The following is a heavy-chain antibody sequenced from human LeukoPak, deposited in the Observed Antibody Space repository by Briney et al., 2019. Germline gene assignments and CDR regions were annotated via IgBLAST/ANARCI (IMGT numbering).Heavy chain of an antibody. J-gene: IGHJ4*02. Sequence: GESLKISCKGSGYSLTTYWISWVRQMPGKGLEWMGRIDPSDSYTYYSPSFQGHVTFSTDKSISTAYLQWSSLKASDTAMYYCARHVEMATITPDFDYWGQGTLVTVSS. CDR1: GYSLTTYW. D-gene: IGHD5-24*01. V-gene: IGHV5-10-1*01. CDR2: IDPSDSYT. CDR3: ARHVEMATITPDFDY.